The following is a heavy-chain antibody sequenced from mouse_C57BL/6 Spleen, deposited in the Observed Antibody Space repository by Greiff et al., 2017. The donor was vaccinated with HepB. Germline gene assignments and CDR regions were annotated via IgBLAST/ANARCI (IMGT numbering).Heavy chain of an antibody. D-gene: IGHD1-1*01. CDR1: GYTFTDYE. CDR2: IDPETGGT. J-gene: IGHJ1*03. V-gene: IGHV1-15*01. Sequence: QVQLKQSGAELVRPGASVTLSCKASGYTFTDYEMHWVKQTPVHGLEWIGAIDPETGGTAYNQKFKGKAILTADKSSSTAYMELRSLTSEDSAVYYCTLGASGSSYLHWYFDVWGTGTTVTVSS. CDR3: TLGASGSSYLHWYFDV.